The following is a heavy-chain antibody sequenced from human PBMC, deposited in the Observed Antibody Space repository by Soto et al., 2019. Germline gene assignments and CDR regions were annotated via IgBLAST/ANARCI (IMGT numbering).Heavy chain of an antibody. D-gene: IGHD3-10*01. J-gene: IGHJ3*02. CDR1: GGSLTTFNW. CDR3: ARTEAGALHI. Sequence: QVQLQESGPGLVKPSGILSLTCAVSGGSLTTFNWWSWVRQPPGKGLEWIGEIHHIGTTNYHPSLDSRVTISLDKSRNHFSLTLISVTAADSAVYYCARTEAGALHIWGQGKMITVSS. V-gene: IGHV4-4*02. CDR2: IHHIGTT.